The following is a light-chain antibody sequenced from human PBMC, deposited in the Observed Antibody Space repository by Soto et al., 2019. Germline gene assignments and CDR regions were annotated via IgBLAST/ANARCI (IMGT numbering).Light chain of an antibody. J-gene: IGKJ1*01. CDR1: QSVGTW. V-gene: IGKV1-5*01. Sequence: DIQMTHSPSTLSAYVGDRVTFTCRASQSVGTWLAWYQQKPGRAPNLLIYDASNLDSGVPSRFSGSGSATEFTLTICSLQPDDFATESCQQYSIYPWTFGQGAKVDIK. CDR3: QQYSIYPWT. CDR2: DAS.